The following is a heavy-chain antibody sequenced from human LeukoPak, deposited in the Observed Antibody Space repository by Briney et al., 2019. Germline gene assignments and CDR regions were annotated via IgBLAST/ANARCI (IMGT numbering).Heavy chain of an antibody. CDR2: INPNSGGT. D-gene: IGHD6-6*01. V-gene: IGHV1-2*02. CDR3: ARGWSSSSADY. CDR1: GYTFTSYG. J-gene: IGHJ4*02. Sequence: GASVKVSCKASGYTFTSYGISWVRQAPGQGLEWMGWINPNSGGTNYAQKFQGRVTMTRDTSISTAYMELSRLRSDDTAVYYCARGWSSSSADYWGQGTLVTVSS.